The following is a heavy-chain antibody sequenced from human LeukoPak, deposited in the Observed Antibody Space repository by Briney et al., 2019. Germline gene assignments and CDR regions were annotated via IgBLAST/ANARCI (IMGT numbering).Heavy chain of an antibody. J-gene: IGHJ2*01. CDR3: ARGGGSGSSLVVWYFDL. V-gene: IGHV3-20*04. CDR1: GFTFSSYS. D-gene: IGHD3-10*01. CDR2: INWNGGST. Sequence: RPGGSLRLSCAASGFTFSSYSMNWVRQAPGKGLEWVSGINWNGGSTGYADSVKGRFTISRDNAKNSLYLQMNSLRAEDTALYYCARGGGSGSSLVVWYFDLWGRGTLVTVSS.